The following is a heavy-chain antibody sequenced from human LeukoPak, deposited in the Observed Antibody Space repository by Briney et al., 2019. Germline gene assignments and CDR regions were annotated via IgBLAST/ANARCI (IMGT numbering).Heavy chain of an antibody. CDR1: GFTFSTYS. CDR3: ARDGGSSGTGAYYMDV. D-gene: IGHD2-15*01. Sequence: GGSLRLSCVASGFTFSTYSMNWVRQAPGKGLEWVSSISSGSNYMYYADSLKGRFTISRDNAKNSLYLQMNSLRADDTAVYYCARDGGSSGTGAYYMDVWGKGTTVTVSS. J-gene: IGHJ6*03. CDR2: ISSGSNYM. V-gene: IGHV3-21*01.